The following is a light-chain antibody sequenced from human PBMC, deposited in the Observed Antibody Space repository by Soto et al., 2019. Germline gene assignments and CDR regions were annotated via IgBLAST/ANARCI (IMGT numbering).Light chain of an antibody. CDR3: QQYDTYWT. CDR2: KAS. CDR1: ESISNW. J-gene: IGKJ1*01. V-gene: IGKV1-5*03. Sequence: IRITQSPSSLSASTGDRVTITCRASESISNWLAWYQQKPGKAPNLLIYKASSLKSGVPLRFSGSGSGTEFTLTINSLQPDDFATYYCQQYDTYWTFGQGTKVDIK.